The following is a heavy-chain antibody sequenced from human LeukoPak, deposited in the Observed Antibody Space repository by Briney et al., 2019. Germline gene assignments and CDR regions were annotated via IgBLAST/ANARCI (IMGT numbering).Heavy chain of an antibody. V-gene: IGHV1-2*02. CDR2: INPNSGGT. CDR3: ARVGGDYYDSSGYYYFDY. CDR1: GYTFTSYG. Sequence: ASVKVSCKASGYTFTSYGISWVRQAPGQGLEWMGWINPNSGGTSYAQKFQGRVTMTRDTSISTAYMELSRLRSDDTAVYYCARVGGDYYDSSGYYYFDYWGQGTLVTVSS. D-gene: IGHD3-22*01. J-gene: IGHJ4*02.